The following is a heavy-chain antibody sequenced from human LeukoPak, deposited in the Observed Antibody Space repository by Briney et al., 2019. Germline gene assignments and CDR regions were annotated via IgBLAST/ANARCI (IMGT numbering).Heavy chain of an antibody. CDR1: GLTFKNFA. J-gene: IGHJ4*02. CDR3: TIDLMTGFSSGWHFAY. V-gene: IGHV3-23*01. CDR2: SSGDEDSI. D-gene: IGHD6-19*01. Sequence: SGGSLRLSCAASGLTFKNFAMSWVRQAPGKGLEWLAVSSGDEDSIHYADSVRGHFVISTDNSENTSYLHMNSLRAEVTAVYYCTIDLMTGFSSGWHFAYWGQGTLVTVSS.